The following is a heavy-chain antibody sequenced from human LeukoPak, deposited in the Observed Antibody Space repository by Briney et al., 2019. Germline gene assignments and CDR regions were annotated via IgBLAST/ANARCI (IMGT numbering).Heavy chain of an antibody. CDR1: GYTFTGYY. V-gene: IGHV1-46*01. J-gene: IGHJ4*02. D-gene: IGHD4-17*01. CDR2: INPSGGST. Sequence: ASVKVSCKASGYTFTGYYMHWARQAPGQGLEWMGIINPSGGSTSYAQKFQGRVTMTRDTSTSTVYMELSSLRSEDTAVYYCARDLYGDYGVPDYWGQGTLVTVSS. CDR3: ARDLYGDYGVPDY.